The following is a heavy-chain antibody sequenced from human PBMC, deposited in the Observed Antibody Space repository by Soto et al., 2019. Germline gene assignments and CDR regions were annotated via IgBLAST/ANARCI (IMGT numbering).Heavy chain of an antibody. D-gene: IGHD6-13*01. CDR3: AREGSSSWYSYDY. CDR2: ISSSSSTI. CDR1: GFIFSSYS. Sequence: EVQLVESGGGLVQPGGSLRLSCAASGFIFSSYSRNWVRQAPGKGLEWVSYISSSSSTIYYADSVKGRFTISRDNAKNSLYLQMNSLRAEDTAVYYCAREGSSSWYSYDYWGQGSLVTVS. J-gene: IGHJ4*02. V-gene: IGHV3-48*01.